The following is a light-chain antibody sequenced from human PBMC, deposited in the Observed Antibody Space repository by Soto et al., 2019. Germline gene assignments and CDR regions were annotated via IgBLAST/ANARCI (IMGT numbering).Light chain of an antibody. CDR2: CDS. CDR1: NIGSKS. CDR3: QVWDSSSDPYV. Sequence: SSELTQPPSVSVAPGKTARITCGGSNIGSKSVHWYQQKPGQAPVLVIYCDSDRPSGIPERFSGSNPGNTATLTISRVEAGEEADYYCQVWDSSSDPYVFGTGTKFTVL. V-gene: IGLV3-21*04. J-gene: IGLJ1*01.